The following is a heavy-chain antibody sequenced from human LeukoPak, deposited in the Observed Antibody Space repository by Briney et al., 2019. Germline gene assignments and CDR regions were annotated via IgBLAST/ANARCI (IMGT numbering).Heavy chain of an antibody. D-gene: IGHD3-10*01. CDR1: GGSFSGYY. Sequence: SETVSLTCAVYGGSFSGYYWSWIRQPPGKGLEWIGEINHSGSTNYNPSLKSRVTISVDTSKNQFSLKLSSVTAADTAVYYCARRHGGSGSYYSPIDYYYYYMDVWGKGTTVTISS. CDR2: INHSGST. J-gene: IGHJ6*03. CDR3: ARRHGGSGSYYSPIDYYYYYMDV. V-gene: IGHV4-34*01.